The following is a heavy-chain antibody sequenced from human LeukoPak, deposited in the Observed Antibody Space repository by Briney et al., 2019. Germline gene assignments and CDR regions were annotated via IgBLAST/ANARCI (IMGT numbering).Heavy chain of an antibody. J-gene: IGHJ6*02. CDR1: GYSFTSYW. Sequence: GESPKISCKGSGYSFTSYWIAWVRQMPGKRLEWMGIIYPGDFDTRYSPSFQGQVTISADKSISTAYLQWSSLKASDTAIYYCARLGAVAGTPYYYYGLDVWGQGTAVTVSS. D-gene: IGHD6-19*01. V-gene: IGHV5-51*01. CDR2: IYPGDFDT. CDR3: ARLGAVAGTPYYYYGLDV.